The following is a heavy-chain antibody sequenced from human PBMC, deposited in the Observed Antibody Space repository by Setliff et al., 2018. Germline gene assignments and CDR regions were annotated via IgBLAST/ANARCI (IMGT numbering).Heavy chain of an antibody. CDR3: ARHEFVGGYYGSVTYRHFDY. V-gene: IGHV4-39*01. CDR1: GGSISRSSYQ. CDR2: IYYSGSA. D-gene: IGHD3-10*01. J-gene: IGHJ4*02. Sequence: SETLSLTCTVSGGSISRSSYQWGWVLQTPGKGLEWIGSIYYSGSAYYNPSLKSRVAISVDTSKNQFSLQVTSVTATDTAVYYCARHEFVGGYYGSVTYRHFDYWGQGILVTVSS.